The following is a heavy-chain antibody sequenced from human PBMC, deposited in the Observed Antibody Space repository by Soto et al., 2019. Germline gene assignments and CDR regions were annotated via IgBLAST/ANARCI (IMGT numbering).Heavy chain of an antibody. J-gene: IGHJ4*02. CDR3: VSTESECRTTGCSYYFDS. CDR1: GYTFINYY. CDR2: VNHGYGST. D-gene: IGHD2-2*01. Sequence: VQLVQSGAEVKKPGASVRVSCKASGYTFINYYIHWVRQAPGQGLEWMGAVNHGYGSTNYAQKFQGRLTTTRDTSTTTVYMEVSSLTSEDTAVYYCVSTESECRTTGCSYYFDSWGQGPLVTVSS. V-gene: IGHV1-46*03.